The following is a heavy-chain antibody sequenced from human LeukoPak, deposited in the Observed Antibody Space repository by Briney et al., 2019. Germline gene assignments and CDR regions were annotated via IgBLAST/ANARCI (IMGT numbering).Heavy chain of an antibody. J-gene: IGHJ4*02. V-gene: IGHV4-34*01. CDR1: GGSLSGYY. Sequence: SETLSLTCAVYGGSLSGYYWAWIRQPPGKGLEWIGEINHSGDSNYNPSLKSRVSLSVDTSKNQYSLKVRFVTAADTAVYYCTRGRYGEYYFDYWGQGTLVTVSS. CDR2: INHSGDS. D-gene: IGHD3-9*01. CDR3: TRGRYGEYYFDY.